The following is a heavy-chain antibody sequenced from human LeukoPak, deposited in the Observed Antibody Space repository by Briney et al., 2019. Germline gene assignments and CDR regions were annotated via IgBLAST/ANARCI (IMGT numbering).Heavy chain of an antibody. V-gene: IGHV3-11*06. D-gene: IGHD3-9*01. CDR1: GFTFSDYY. J-gene: IGHJ6*04. Sequence: KPGGSLRLSCAASGFTFSDYYMSWIRQAPGKGLEWVSYISSSNSYTNYADSVKGRFTISRDNAKNSLYLQMNSLRAEDTAVYYCAGDQGTDYDTGGYYYGMDVWGKGTTVTVSS. CDR3: AGDQGTDYDTGGYYYGMDV. CDR2: ISSSNSYT.